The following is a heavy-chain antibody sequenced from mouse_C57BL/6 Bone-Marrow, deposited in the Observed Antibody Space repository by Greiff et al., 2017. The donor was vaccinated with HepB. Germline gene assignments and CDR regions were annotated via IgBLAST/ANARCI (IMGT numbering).Heavy chain of an antibody. V-gene: IGHV14-3*01. J-gene: IGHJ1*03. CDR1: GFNIKNTY. D-gene: IGHD1-1*01. CDR2: IDPANGNT. Sequence: VQLQQSVAELVRPGASVKLSCTASGFNIKNTYMHWVKQRPEQGLEWIGRIDPANGNTKYAPKFQGKATITADTSSNTAYLQLSSPTSEDTAIYYCAGRTTVVARYFDVWGTGTTVTVSS. CDR3: AGRTTVVARYFDV.